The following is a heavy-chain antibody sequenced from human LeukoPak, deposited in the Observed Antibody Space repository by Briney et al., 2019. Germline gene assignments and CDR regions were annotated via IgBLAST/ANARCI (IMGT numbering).Heavy chain of an antibody. CDR3: ARGLGYYDILTGINYGMDV. CDR1: GGTFSSYA. D-gene: IGHD3-9*01. V-gene: IGHV1-69*04. J-gene: IGHJ6*02. CDR2: IIPILCIA. Sequence: SVKVSCKASGGTFSSYAISWVRQAPGQGLEWMGRIIPILCIANYAQKFQGRVTITADKSTSTAYMELSSLRSEDTAVYYCARGLGYYDILTGINYGMDVWGQGTTVTVSS.